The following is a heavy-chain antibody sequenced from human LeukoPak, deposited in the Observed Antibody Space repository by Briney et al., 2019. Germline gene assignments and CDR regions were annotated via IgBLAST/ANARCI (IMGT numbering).Heavy chain of an antibody. CDR1: GYSFTTYW. CDR2: IYPGDSDT. D-gene: IGHD6-13*01. V-gene: IGHV5-51*01. J-gene: IGHJ4*02. CDR3: ARGRGYSSSWPSLGY. Sequence: GESLKISCKGSGYSFTTYWIGWVRQMPGKGLEWMGIIYPGDSDTRYSPSFQGQVTISADRSISTAYLQWSSLKASDTAMYYCARGRGYSSSWPSLGYWGQGTLVTVSS.